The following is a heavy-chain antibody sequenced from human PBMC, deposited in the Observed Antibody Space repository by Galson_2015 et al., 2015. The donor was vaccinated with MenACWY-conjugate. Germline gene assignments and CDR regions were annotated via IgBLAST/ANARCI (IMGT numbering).Heavy chain of an antibody. V-gene: IGHV3-7*03. J-gene: IGHJ6*02. CDR1: GFTFSSYW. CDR2: TKEDGSEK. CDR3: ARHILGAVYGLDV. D-gene: IGHD1-26*01. Sequence: SLRLSCAASGFTFSSYWMTWVRQAPGKGLEWVANTKEDGSEKYYVDSVKGRFTISRDNAKNSLYLQMNSLRADDTAVYYCARHILGAVYGLDVWGQGTPVTVSS.